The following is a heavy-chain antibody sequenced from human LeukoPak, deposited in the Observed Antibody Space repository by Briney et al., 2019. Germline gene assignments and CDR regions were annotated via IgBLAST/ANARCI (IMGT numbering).Heavy chain of an antibody. V-gene: IGHV4-38-2*02. Sequence: SETLSLTCAVSGYSISSGYYWGWIRQPPGKGLEWIGSIYHSGSTYYNPSLKSRVTISVDTSNNQFSLKLSSVTAADTAVYYCARELDYWGQGTLVTVSS. J-gene: IGHJ4*02. CDR3: ARELDY. CDR2: IYHSGST. CDR1: GYSISSGYY.